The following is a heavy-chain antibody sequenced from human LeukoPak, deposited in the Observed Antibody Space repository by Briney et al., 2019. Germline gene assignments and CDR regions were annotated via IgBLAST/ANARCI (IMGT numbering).Heavy chain of an antibody. CDR2: GHYSGSA. Sequence: SETLSLTCSVSGDSIRSYYWTWIRQPPGKGLEWIGYGHYSGSANYNPSLKSRVTISVDTTKNQFSLNLSSVTAADTAVYYCARGSKSYCSSTSCHAYYYYMDVWGKGTTVTVSS. V-gene: IGHV4-59*01. CDR3: ARGSKSYCSSTSCHAYYYYMDV. CDR1: GDSIRSYY. D-gene: IGHD2-2*01. J-gene: IGHJ6*03.